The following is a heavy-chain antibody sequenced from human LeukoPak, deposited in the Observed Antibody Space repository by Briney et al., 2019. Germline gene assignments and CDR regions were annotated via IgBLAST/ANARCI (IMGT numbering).Heavy chain of an antibody. D-gene: IGHD3-16*02. J-gene: IGHJ3*02. CDR2: INHSGST. CDR1: GGSFSGYY. Sequence: SETLSLTCAVYGGSFSGYYWNWIRQPPGKGLEWIGEINHSGSTNYNPSLKSRVTISVDTSKNQFSLKLSSVTAADTAVYYCARELAITFGGVIVMSGAFDIWGQGTMVTVSS. V-gene: IGHV4-34*01. CDR3: ARELAITFGGVIVMSGAFDI.